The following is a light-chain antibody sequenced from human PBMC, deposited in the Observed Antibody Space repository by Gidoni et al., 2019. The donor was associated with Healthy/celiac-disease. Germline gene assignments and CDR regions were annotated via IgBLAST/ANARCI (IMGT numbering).Light chain of an antibody. J-gene: IGKJ4*01. Sequence: EIVLTQAPGTLSLSPGERATLSGRASQSVSSSYLAWYQQKPGQAPRLLIYGASSRATGIPDRFSGSGSGTDFTLTISRLEPEDFAVYYCQQFRTFXGXTKVEIK. V-gene: IGKV3-20*01. CDR2: GAS. CDR1: QSVSSSY. CDR3: QQFRT.